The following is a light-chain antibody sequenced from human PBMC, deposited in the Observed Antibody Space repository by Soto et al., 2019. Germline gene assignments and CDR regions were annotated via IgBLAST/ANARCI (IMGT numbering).Light chain of an antibody. V-gene: IGKV1-5*01. CDR2: DAS. J-gene: IGKJ1*01. Sequence: IQMTQSPSTLSASVGDRVTSTCRASQSISNWLAWYQQKPGKAPKLLIYDASSLESGVPSRFSGSGSGTEFTLTISSLQPDDFATYYCQQYNSYWTFGQGTKVDIK. CDR3: QQYNSYWT. CDR1: QSISNW.